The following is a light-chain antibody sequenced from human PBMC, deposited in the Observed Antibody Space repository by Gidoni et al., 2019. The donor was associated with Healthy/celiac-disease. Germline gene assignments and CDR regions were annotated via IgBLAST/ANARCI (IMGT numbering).Light chain of an antibody. Sequence: QPALTQPASVSGSPGQSSTLSCTGTSSDVGGYNYASWYQQHPGKAPKLMIYEVSNRPSGVSNRFSGSKSGNTASLTISGLQAEDEADYYCSSYTSSSTLVFGGGTKLTVL. CDR2: EVS. V-gene: IGLV2-14*01. J-gene: IGLJ2*01. CDR1: SSDVGGYNY. CDR3: SSYTSSSTLV.